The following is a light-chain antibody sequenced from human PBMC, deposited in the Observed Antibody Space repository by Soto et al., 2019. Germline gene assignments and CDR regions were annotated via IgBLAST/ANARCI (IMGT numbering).Light chain of an antibody. V-gene: IGLV5-45*03. CDR3: MIWHSSAYV. CDR2: YRSDSDK. Sequence: QTVVTQPSSLSASPGASASLTCTLRSDITVGTYRIYWYQQKPGSPPQYLLRYRSDSDKQQGSGVPSRFSGSTDASANAGILLISGLQSEDEADYYCMIWHSSAYVFGTGTKVTVL. J-gene: IGLJ1*01. CDR1: SDITVGTYR.